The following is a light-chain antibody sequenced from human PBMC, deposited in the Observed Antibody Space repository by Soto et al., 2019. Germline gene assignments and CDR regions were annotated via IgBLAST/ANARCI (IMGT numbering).Light chain of an antibody. CDR2: TAS. CDR1: QSISSH. V-gene: IGKV1-39*01. Sequence: DIRMTQSPSSLSASVGDTVTITFRASQSISSHLNWYQQKPGKAPNLLMYTASNLQSGVPSRFSGSGSGTDFTLTISSLQPEDFATYYCQQSYSTPISFGQGTRLEI. CDR3: QQSYSTPIS. J-gene: IGKJ5*01.